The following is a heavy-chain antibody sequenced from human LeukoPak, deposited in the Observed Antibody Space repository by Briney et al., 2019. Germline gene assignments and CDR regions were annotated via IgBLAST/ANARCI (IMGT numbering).Heavy chain of an antibody. V-gene: IGHV4-4*07. CDR2: IYTSGST. CDR3: ARLTGIYYYMDV. CDR1: GVSISSYS. J-gene: IGHJ6*03. Sequence: SETLSLTCTVSGVSISSYSWSWIRQLAGKGLEWIGRIYTSGSTNYNPSLKSRVTMSVDTSKNQFSLKLSSVTAADTAVYYCARLTGIYYYMDVWGKGTTVTISS. D-gene: IGHD3-9*01.